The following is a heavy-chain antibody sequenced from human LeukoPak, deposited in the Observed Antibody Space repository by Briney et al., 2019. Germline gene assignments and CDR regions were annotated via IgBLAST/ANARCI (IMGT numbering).Heavy chain of an antibody. Sequence: GASVKVSCKASGGTFSSYAISWVRQAPGQGLEWMGGIIPIFGTANYAQKFQGRVTMTRDTSTSTVYMELSSLRSEDTAVYYCARGPRITLVRGGQWYHYMDVWGKGTTVTISS. J-gene: IGHJ6*03. CDR3: ARGPRITLVRGGQWYHYMDV. D-gene: IGHD3-10*01. V-gene: IGHV1-69*05. CDR2: IIPIFGTA. CDR1: GGTFSSYA.